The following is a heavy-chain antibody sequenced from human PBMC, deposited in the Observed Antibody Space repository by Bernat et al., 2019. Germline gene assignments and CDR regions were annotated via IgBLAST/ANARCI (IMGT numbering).Heavy chain of an antibody. CDR1: GFTFSSYT. D-gene: IGHD1-14*01. CDR2: INRDSSDI. CDR3: ARAELS. V-gene: IGHV3-21*01. Sequence: EVQLVESGGGLVKPGGSLRLSCVGIGFTFSSYTMNWVRRAPGKGLEWVSDINRDSSDIYYADSVKGRFTISRDNDKNSLYLQMNSLRAEDMAVYYCARAELSWGQGTTVTVAS. J-gene: IGHJ6*02.